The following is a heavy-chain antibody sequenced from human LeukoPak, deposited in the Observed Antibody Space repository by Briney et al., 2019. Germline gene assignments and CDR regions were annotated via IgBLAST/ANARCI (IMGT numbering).Heavy chain of an antibody. CDR1: GFTFSSYA. Sequence: PGGSLRPSCAASGFTFSSYAMHWVRQAPGKGLEWVAVISYDGSNKYYADSVKGRFTISRDNSKNTLYLQMNSLRAEDTAVYYCARNGVTMVRGLGVDYWGQGTLVTVSS. CDR3: ARNGVTMVRGLGVDY. D-gene: IGHD3-10*01. J-gene: IGHJ4*02. CDR2: ISYDGSNK. V-gene: IGHV3-30-3*01.